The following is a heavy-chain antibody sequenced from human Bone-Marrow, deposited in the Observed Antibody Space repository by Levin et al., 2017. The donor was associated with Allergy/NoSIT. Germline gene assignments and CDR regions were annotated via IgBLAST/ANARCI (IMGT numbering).Heavy chain of an antibody. CDR1: GFTLSQYW. V-gene: IGHV3-7*01. J-gene: IGHJ6*02. CDR2: IKPDGSDK. CDR3: ARDSFSTSSGLDYCYGMDV. Sequence: GGSLRLSCVASGFTLSQYWMTWVRQAPGKGLEWVAKIKPDGSDKFYADSLKGRFTISRDNTRKSLSLQINNLRAEDTAVYYCARDSFSTSSGLDYCYGMDVWGQGTTVTVSS. D-gene: IGHD2-2*01.